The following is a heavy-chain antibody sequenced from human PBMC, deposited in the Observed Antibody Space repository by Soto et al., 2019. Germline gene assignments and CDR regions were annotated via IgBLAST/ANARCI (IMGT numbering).Heavy chain of an antibody. J-gene: IGHJ5*02. D-gene: IGHD3-10*01. Sequence: VQLVQSGAEVKKPGSSVKVSCKASGGTFSSYTISWVRQAPGQGLEWMGRIIPILGIANYAQKFQGRVTITADKSTSTAYMELSSLRSEDTAVYYCARDYSLVRGVIICHWFDPWGQGTLVTVSS. CDR2: IIPILGIA. CDR3: ARDYSLVRGVIICHWFDP. V-gene: IGHV1-69*08. CDR1: GGTFSSYT.